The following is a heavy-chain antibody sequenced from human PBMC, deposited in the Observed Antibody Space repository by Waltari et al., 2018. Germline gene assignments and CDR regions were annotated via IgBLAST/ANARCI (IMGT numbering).Heavy chain of an antibody. CDR3: AGGRDGYNWVLY. CDR1: GGSISSSSYY. V-gene: IGHV4-39*01. D-gene: IGHD5-12*01. CDR2: IYYSGST. Sequence: QLQLQESGPGLVKPSETLSLTCTVSGGSISSSSYYWGWIRQPPGKGLEWIGSIYYSGSTSYNPSLKSRVTISVDTSKNQFSLKLSSVTAADTAVYYCAGGRDGYNWVLYWGQGTLVTVSS. J-gene: IGHJ4*02.